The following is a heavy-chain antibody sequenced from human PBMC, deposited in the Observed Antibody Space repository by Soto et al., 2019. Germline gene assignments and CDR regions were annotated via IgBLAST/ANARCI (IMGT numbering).Heavy chain of an antibody. CDR1: GFTFSIYW. CDR2: INGDGSST. D-gene: IGHD3-22*01. V-gene: IGHV3-74*01. Sequence: EVQLVESGGGLVQPGGSLRLSCAASGFTFSIYWMHWVRQAPGKGLEWVSRINGDGSSTSNADPVKGRFTISRDNAKNKLYLEMNSLRAEDTAVYYCAKSAPSSSSGYQYYFDYWGQGTLVTVSS. J-gene: IGHJ4*02. CDR3: AKSAPSSSSGYQYYFDY.